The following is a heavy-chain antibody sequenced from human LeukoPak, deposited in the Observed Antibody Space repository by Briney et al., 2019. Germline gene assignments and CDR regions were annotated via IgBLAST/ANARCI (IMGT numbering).Heavy chain of an antibody. CDR2: IYYSGST. V-gene: IGHV4-59*01. J-gene: IGHJ4*02. Sequence: SETLSLTCTVSGGSISSYYWSWIRQPPGKGLEWIGYIYYSGSTNYNPSLKSRVTISVDTSKNQFSLKLSSVTAADTAVYYCARSVLGPMVRGDLLYYFDYWGQGTLVTVSS. D-gene: IGHD3-10*01. CDR3: ARSVLGPMVRGDLLYYFDY. CDR1: GGSISSYY.